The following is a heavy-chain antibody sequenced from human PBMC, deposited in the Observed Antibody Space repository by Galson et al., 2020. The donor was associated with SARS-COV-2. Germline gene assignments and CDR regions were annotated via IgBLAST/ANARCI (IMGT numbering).Heavy chain of an antibody. CDR2: IKHSGST. Sequence: SETLSLTCAVYGGSFSGYYWTWIRQPPGKGLEWIGEIKHSGSTNNNPSLKSRVTMSVDMSKNQFSLKLSSVTAADTAVYYCAMTKFYYGMDVWGQGTTVTVSS. D-gene: IGHD4-17*01. J-gene: IGHJ6*02. CDR3: AMTKFYYGMDV. CDR1: GGSFSGYY. V-gene: IGHV4-34*01.